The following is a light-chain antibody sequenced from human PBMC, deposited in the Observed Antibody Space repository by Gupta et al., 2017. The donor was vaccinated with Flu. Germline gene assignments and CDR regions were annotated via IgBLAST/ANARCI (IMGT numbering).Light chain of an antibody. V-gene: IGLV2-14*01. CDR2: GVT. J-gene: IGLJ2*01. CDR3: SSCISSSTLV. CDR1: SSDIGSYNY. Sequence: QSALTQPASASGSPGQSITISCTGTSSDIGSYNYVSWYQQPPGPAPKLLIYGVTNRPSGVSNRFSASKAGDTASLTISGLQAEDEADYYCSSCISSSTLVFGGGTKLTVL.